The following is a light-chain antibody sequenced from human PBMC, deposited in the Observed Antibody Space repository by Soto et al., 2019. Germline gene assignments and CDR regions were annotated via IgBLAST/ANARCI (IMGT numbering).Light chain of an antibody. CDR1: QSISSW. J-gene: IGKJ1*01. V-gene: IGKV1-5*03. CDR3: QQYNDNWT. Sequence: DIPMTQSPSTLSASVGDRVTITCRASQSISSWLAWYQQKPGTAPKLLIYKASTLQSGVPSRFSGSGSGTECTLTISSLQPDDSATYYCQQYNDNWTFGQGTKVEIK. CDR2: KAS.